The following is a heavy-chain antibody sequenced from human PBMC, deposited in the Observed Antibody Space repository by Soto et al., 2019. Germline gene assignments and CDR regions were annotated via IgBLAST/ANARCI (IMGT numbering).Heavy chain of an antibody. CDR1: GGSISSYY. CDR2: IYYSGRT. J-gene: IGHJ5*02. Sequence: PSETLSLTCTVSGGSISSYYRSWIRQPPGKGLEWIGYIYYSGRTNYSPSLKSRVTISVDTTKSRFSLKLSSVTAAGTAVYYSARGYCSSTSCYISANWFDPGGQGTLVTVSS. D-gene: IGHD2-2*02. CDR3: ARGYCSSTSCYISANWFDP. V-gene: IGHV4-59*01.